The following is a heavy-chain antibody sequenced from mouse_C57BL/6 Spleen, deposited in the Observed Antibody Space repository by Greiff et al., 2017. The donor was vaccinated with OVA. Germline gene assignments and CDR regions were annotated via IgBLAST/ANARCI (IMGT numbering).Heavy chain of an antibody. V-gene: IGHV1-42*01. Sequence: VQLQQSGPELVKPGASVKISCKASGYSFTGYYMNWVKQSPEKSLEWIGEINPSTGGTTYNQKFKAKATLTVDKSSSTAYMQLKSLTSEDSAVYYCARGYGSSHYYAMDYWGQGTSVTVAS. D-gene: IGHD1-1*01. CDR1: GYSFTGYY. CDR2: INPSTGGT. CDR3: ARGYGSSHYYAMDY. J-gene: IGHJ4*01.